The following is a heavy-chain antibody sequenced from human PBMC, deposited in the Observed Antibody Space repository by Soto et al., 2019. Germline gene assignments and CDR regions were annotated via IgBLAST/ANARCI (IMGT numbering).Heavy chain of an antibody. Sequence: GGSMRLSCAASGFPFSNAWINWVRQAPGKGLEWVGRIKSKTDGGTTDYAEPVKGRFAISRDDSNNMVYLQMNSLKIEDTAVYYCTTDSYSTIIIVRFDYWGHGTLVTVSS. CDR1: GFPFSNAW. CDR3: TTDSYSTIIIVRFDY. D-gene: IGHD3-22*01. J-gene: IGHJ4*01. CDR2: IKSKTDGGTT. V-gene: IGHV3-15*07.